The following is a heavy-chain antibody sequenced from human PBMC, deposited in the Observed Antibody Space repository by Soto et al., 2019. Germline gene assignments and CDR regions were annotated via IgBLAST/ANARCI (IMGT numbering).Heavy chain of an antibody. J-gene: IGHJ3*02. CDR2: INRDATEK. V-gene: IGHV3-7*05. CDR1: GFTFNAYW. Sequence: EVQLVESGGGLVQPGGSLGLSCAASGFTFNAYWMTWVRQAPGKGLEWVANINRDATEKNYVDSVKGRFTVSRDNAKNSLHLQMYSLRAEDTAVYYCVRDRTEYGSYGSSYYDVFDIWGQGTKVTVSS. CDR3: VRDRTEYGSYGSSYYDVFDI. D-gene: IGHD6-6*01.